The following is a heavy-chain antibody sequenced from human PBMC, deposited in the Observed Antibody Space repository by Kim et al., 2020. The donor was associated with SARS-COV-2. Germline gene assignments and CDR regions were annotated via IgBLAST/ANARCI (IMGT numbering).Heavy chain of an antibody. D-gene: IGHD5-18*01. CDR1: GFTFSSYG. CDR3: ARDPDTSLGYSYGYTGYYYYGMDV. J-gene: IGHJ6*02. V-gene: IGHV3-33*01. CDR2: IWYDGSNK. Sequence: GGSLRLSCAASGFTFSSYGMHWVRQAPGKGLEWVAVIWYDGSNKYYADSVKGRFTISRDNSKNTLYLQMNSLRAEDTAVYYCARDPDTSLGYSYGYTGYYYYGMDVWGQGTTVTVSS.